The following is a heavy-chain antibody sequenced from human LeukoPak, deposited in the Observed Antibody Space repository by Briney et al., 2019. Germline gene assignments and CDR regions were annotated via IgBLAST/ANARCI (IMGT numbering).Heavy chain of an antibody. D-gene: IGHD2-2*01. Sequence: SETLSLTCTVSGGSISSYYWSWIRQPPGKGLEWIGYIYYSGSTNYNPSLKSRVTMSVDTSKNQFSLKLSSVTAADTAVYYCAREVVPAATSRLYYYYYYMDVWGKGTTVTISS. CDR2: IYYSGST. J-gene: IGHJ6*03. CDR1: GGSISSYY. V-gene: IGHV4-59*12. CDR3: AREVVPAATSRLYYYYYYMDV.